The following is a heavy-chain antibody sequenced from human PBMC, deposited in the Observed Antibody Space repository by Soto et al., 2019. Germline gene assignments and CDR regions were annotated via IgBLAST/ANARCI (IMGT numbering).Heavy chain of an antibody. CDR1: GFTFSSYA. D-gene: IGHD3-22*01. Sequence: PGGSLRLSCAASGFTFSSYAMSWVRQAPGKGLEWVSAISGSGGSTYYADSVKGRFTISRDNSKNTLYLQMNSLRAEDTAVYYCAKVPPYYYDSSGYAPGWFDPWGQGTLVTVSS. CDR3: AKVPPYYYDSSGYAPGWFDP. J-gene: IGHJ5*02. CDR2: ISGSGGST. V-gene: IGHV3-23*01.